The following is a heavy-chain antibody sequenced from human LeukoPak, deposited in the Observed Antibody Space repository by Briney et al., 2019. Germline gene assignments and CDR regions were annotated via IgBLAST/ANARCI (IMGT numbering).Heavy chain of an antibody. CDR2: IYHSGST. D-gene: IGHD4-17*01. Sequence: SETLSLTCTVSGYSISSGYYWGWIRQPPGKGLEWIGSIYHSGSTYYNPSLKSRVTISVDTSKNQFSLKLSSVTAADTAVYYCASYGPTVWGHLFDYWGQGTLVTVSS. CDR3: ASYGPTVWGHLFDY. CDR1: GYSISSGYY. V-gene: IGHV4-38-2*02. J-gene: IGHJ4*02.